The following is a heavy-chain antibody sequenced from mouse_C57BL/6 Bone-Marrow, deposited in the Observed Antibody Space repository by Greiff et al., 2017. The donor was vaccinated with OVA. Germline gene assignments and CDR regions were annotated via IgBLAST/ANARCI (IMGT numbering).Heavy chain of an antibody. CDR1: GYTFTSYW. CDR2: IYPSDSET. V-gene: IGHV1-61*01. CDR3: ARGLTAVIVHFDY. J-gene: IGHJ2*01. Sequence: QVQLQQPGAELVRPGSSVKLSCKASGYTFTSYWMDWVKQRPGQGLEWIGNIYPSDSETHYNQKFKDKATLTVDKSSSTAYMQLSSLTSEDSAVYYCARGLTAVIVHFDYWGQGTTLTFSS. D-gene: IGHD1-1*01.